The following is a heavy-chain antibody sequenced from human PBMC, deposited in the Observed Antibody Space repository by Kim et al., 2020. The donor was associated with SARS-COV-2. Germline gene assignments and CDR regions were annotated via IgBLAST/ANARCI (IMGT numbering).Heavy chain of an antibody. CDR1: GFTFSYYW. D-gene: IGHD6-19*01. CDR3: ARVPYSSGWKDFDY. V-gene: IGHV3-7*01. Sequence: GGSLRLSCAASGFTFSYYWMSWVRQAPGKGLEWVANIKQDESEKYYVDSVKGRFTISRDNAKNSLYLQMNSLRAEDTAMYYCARVPYSSGWKDFDYWGQGTLVTVSS. J-gene: IGHJ4*02. CDR2: IKQDESEK.